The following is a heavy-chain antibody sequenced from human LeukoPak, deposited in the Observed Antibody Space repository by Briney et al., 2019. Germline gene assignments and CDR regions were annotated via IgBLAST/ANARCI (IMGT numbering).Heavy chain of an antibody. CDR3: ARGPSTYYDFWSGYFPYFDY. Sequence: SETMSLTCAVYGGSFSGYYWSWIRQPPGKGLEWIGEINHIVSTNYNPSLKSRVTISVDTSKNQFSLKLSSVTAADTAVYYCARGPSTYYDFWSGYFPYFDYWGQGTLVTVSS. CDR1: GGSFSGYY. J-gene: IGHJ4*02. D-gene: IGHD3-3*01. CDR2: INHIVST. V-gene: IGHV4-34*01.